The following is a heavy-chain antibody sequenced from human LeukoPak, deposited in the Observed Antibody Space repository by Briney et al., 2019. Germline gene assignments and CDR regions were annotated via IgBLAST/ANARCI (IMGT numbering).Heavy chain of an antibody. CDR3: ARVNWGYSSYGMDV. D-gene: IGHD7-27*01. CDR1: GGSISSYY. Sequence: SETLSLTCTGSGGSISSYYWSWIGQPPGKGREWIGYIYYSGSTNYNPSLKSRVTISVDTSKTQFSLKLSSVAAADTAVYYCARVNWGYSSYGMDVWGQGTTVTVSS. J-gene: IGHJ6*02. V-gene: IGHV4-59*01. CDR2: IYYSGST.